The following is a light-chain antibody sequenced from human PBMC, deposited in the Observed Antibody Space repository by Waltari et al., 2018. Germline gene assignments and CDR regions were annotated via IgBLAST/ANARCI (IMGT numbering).Light chain of an antibody. CDR1: SSDVGGYHY. CDR2: DVS. Sequence: SALTQPASVSGSPGQSITISCTGTSSDVGGYHYVSWYQQYPGKAPKLMIYDVSKRPSGVSNRFSGSKSGNTASLTISGLQAEDEADYYCCSYAGSSTHVLFGGGTKLTVL. V-gene: IGLV2-23*02. J-gene: IGLJ2*01. CDR3: CSYAGSSTHVL.